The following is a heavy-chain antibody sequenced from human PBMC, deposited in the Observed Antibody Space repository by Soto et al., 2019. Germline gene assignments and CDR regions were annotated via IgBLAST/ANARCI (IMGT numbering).Heavy chain of an antibody. Sequence: QVQLVESGGGVVQPGRSLRLSCAASGFTFSSYGMHWVRQAPGKGLEWVAVIWYDGSNKYYADSVKGRFTISRDNSKNTLYLQMNSLRAEDTAVYYCARGAWNYGGFDYWGQGTLVTVSS. CDR1: GFTFSSYG. CDR2: IWYDGSNK. CDR3: ARGAWNYGGFDY. J-gene: IGHJ4*02. D-gene: IGHD1-7*01. V-gene: IGHV3-33*01.